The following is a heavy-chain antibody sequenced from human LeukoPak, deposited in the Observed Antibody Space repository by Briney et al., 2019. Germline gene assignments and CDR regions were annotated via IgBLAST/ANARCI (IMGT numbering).Heavy chain of an antibody. CDR3: ARSRYYDFWSYYYYYMDV. CDR2: IYPGDSDT. V-gene: IGHV5-51*01. Sequence: GESLKISCKGSGYSFTSYWIGWVRQMPGKGLEWMGIIYPGDSDTRHSPSFQGQVTISADKSISTAYLQWSSLKASDTAMYYCARSRYYDFWSYYYYYMDVWGKGTTVTVSS. CDR1: GYSFTSYW. D-gene: IGHD3-3*01. J-gene: IGHJ6*03.